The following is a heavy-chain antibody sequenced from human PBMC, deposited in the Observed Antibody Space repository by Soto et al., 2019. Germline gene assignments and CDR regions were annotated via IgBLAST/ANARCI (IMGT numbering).Heavy chain of an antibody. Sequence: SETLSLTCTVSGGSISSYYWSWIRQPPGKGLEWIGYIYYSGSTNYNPSLKSRVTISVDTSKNQFSLKPSSVTAADTAVYYCARGDPIYYYYGMDVWGQGTTVTVSS. J-gene: IGHJ6*02. V-gene: IGHV4-59*01. CDR2: IYYSGST. CDR1: GGSISSYY. CDR3: ARGDPIYYYYGMDV.